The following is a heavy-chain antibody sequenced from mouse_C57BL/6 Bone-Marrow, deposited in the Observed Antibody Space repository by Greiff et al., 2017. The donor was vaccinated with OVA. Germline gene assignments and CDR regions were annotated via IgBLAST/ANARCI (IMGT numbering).Heavy chain of an antibody. CDR1: GYAFSSSW. J-gene: IGHJ3*01. V-gene: IGHV1-82*01. CDR2: IYPGDGDT. CDR3: ARGSNFAY. Sequence: VQLQQSGPELVKPGASVKISCKASGYAFSSSWMNWVKQRPGKGLEWIGRIYPGDGDTNYNGKFKGKATLTADKSSSTAYMQLSSLTSEDSAVYFCARGSNFAYWGQGTLVTVSA. D-gene: IGHD2-5*01.